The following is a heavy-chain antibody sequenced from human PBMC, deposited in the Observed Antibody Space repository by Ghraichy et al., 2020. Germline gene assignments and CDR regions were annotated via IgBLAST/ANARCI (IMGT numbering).Heavy chain of an antibody. J-gene: IGHJ4*02. CDR1: GYTFTSYG. CDR3: ARDLGLKTYSSSGY. D-gene: IGHD6-6*01. Sequence: ASVKVSCKASGYTFTSYGISWVRQAPGQGLEWMGWISAYNGNTNYAQKLQGRVTMTTDTSTSTAYMELRSLRSDDTAVYYCARDLGLKTYSSSGYWGQGTLVTVSS. CDR2: ISAYNGNT. V-gene: IGHV1-18*01.